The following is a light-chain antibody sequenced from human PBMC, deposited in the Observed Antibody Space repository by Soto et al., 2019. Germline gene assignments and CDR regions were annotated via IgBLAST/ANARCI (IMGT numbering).Light chain of an antibody. CDR2: LAS. CDR1: QDISTY. Sequence: IQLTQSPSSLSASVGDRVNITCRASQDISTYLAWYQQHPGRAPKLLVFLASTLESGVPSRFSGSGSGTDFTLTISSLHPDDFATYYCQQLDSDPPWTFGQGTRVEIK. V-gene: IGKV1-9*01. J-gene: IGKJ1*01. CDR3: QQLDSDPPWT.